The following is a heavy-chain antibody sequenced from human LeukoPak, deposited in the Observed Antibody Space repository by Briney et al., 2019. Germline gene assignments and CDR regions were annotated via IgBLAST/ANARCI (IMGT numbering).Heavy chain of an antibody. Sequence: GGSLRLSCAASGFTFSSYAMHWVRQAPGKGLEWVAVISYDGSNKYYADSVKGRFTISRDNSKNTLYLQMNSLRAEDTAVYYCAREGDSSGWVSAFDIWGQGTMVTVSS. CDR3: AREGDSSGWVSAFDI. J-gene: IGHJ3*02. D-gene: IGHD6-19*01. CDR2: ISYDGSNK. V-gene: IGHV3-30*04. CDR1: GFTFSSYA.